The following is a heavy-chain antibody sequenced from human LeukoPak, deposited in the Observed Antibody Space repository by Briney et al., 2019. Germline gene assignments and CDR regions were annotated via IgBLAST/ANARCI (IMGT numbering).Heavy chain of an antibody. J-gene: IGHJ6*03. Sequence: GGSLRLSCAASGFAFSSYSMNWVRQAPGKGLEWVSSISTSSSYIYYADSVRGRFTISRDNAKNSLYLQMNSLRAEDTAVYYCERDSKEYSSGWYVTGGYYYYMDVWGKGTTVTISS. V-gene: IGHV3-21*04. CDR2: ISTSSSYI. CDR3: ERDSKEYSSGWYVTGGYYYYMDV. D-gene: IGHD6-19*01. CDR1: GFAFSSYS.